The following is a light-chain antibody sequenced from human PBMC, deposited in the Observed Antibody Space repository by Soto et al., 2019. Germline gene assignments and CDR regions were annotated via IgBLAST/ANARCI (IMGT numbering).Light chain of an antibody. CDR3: QSYDSSLSGFVV. Sequence: QSVLTQPPSVSGAPGQRVSISCTGSSSNIGAGYDVHWYQQLPGTAPKFVIFGNINRPLGVPARFSGSKSGTSASLAISGLQAEDEADYYCQSYDSSLSGFVVFGGGTKVTVL. CDR1: SSNIGAGYD. CDR2: GNI. V-gene: IGLV1-40*01. J-gene: IGLJ2*01.